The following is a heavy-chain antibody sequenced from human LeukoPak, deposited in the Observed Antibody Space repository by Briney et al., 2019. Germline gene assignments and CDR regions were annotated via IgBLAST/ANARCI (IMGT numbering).Heavy chain of an antibody. D-gene: IGHD3-3*01. CDR1: GYTFTSYY. J-gene: IGHJ4*02. V-gene: IGHV1-46*01. CDR3: ARVTDFWSATKYYFDY. CDR2: INPSGGST. Sequence: GASVKVSCKASGYTFTSYYMHWVRQAPGQGLEWMGIINPSGGSTSYAQKFQGRVTMTRDTSTSTVYMELSSLRSEDTAVYYCARVTDFWSATKYYFDYWGQGTLVTVSS.